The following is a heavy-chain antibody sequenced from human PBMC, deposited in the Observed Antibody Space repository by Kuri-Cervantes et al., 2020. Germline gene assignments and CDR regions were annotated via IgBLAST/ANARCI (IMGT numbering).Heavy chain of an antibody. CDR2: IIPIFGIA. D-gene: IGHD6-13*01. CDR3: ARGYFSSWEGQFDY. Sequence: SVKVSCKASGGTFSSYTISWVRQAPGQGLEWMGRIIPIFGIANYAQKFQGRVTITADKSTSTAYMELSSLRSEDTAVYYCARGYFSSWEGQFDYWGQGTLVTVSS. J-gene: IGHJ4*02. CDR1: GGTFSSYT. V-gene: IGHV1-69*02.